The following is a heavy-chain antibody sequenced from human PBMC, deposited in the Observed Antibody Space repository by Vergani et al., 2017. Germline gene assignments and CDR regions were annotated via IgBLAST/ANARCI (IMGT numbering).Heavy chain of an antibody. J-gene: IGHJ4*02. CDR1: GYSFTSY. D-gene: IGHD3-22*01. Sequence: VQLVQSGAEVKKPGESLKISCKGSGYSFTSYWIGWVRQPPGKGLEWIGYIDYSGSTYYNPSLKSRVTISVDTSKNQFSLKLSSVTAADTAVYYCAIVGYYYDSSGYYWATYYFDYWGQGTLVTVSS. CDR3: AIVGYYYDSSGYYWATYYFDY. CDR2: IDYSGST. V-gene: IGHV4-30-4*08.